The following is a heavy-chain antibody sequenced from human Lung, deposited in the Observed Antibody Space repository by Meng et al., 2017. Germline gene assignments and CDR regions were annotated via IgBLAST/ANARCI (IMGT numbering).Heavy chain of an antibody. V-gene: IGHV4-34*01. Sequence: QGNLQQWAARLLNPSEPLSHPGVVSGGSFSDYYWSWIRKPPGKGLEWIGEINHSGSTNYNPSLESRATISVDTSQNNLSLKLSSVTAADSAVYYCARGPTTMAHDFDYWGQGTLVTVSS. D-gene: IGHD4-11*01. CDR1: GGSFSDYY. CDR3: ARGPTTMAHDFDY. J-gene: IGHJ4*02. CDR2: INHSGST.